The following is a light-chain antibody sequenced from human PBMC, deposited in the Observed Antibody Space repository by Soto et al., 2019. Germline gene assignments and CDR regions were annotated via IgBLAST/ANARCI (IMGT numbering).Light chain of an antibody. V-gene: IGKV3-20*01. Sequence: VLSQSPGRLSLSPGERATLSCRASQSVPSTYFAWYQQKSGQPPTLLISGTSNRATGIPDRFSGSGSGRDFTLTISRLEPEDFAVYFCQQCGNSPWTFGQGTKVDI. CDR1: QSVPSTY. J-gene: IGKJ1*01. CDR3: QQCGNSPWT. CDR2: GTS.